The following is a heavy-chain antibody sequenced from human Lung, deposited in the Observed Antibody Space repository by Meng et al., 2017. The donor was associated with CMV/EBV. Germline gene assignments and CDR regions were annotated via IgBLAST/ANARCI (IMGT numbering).Heavy chain of an antibody. V-gene: IGHV4-39*01. Sequence: LPLQEVGPGLVKTSETLSLTCTVSGGSISSSSYYWGWIRQPPGKGLEWIGSIYYSGSTYYNPSLKSRVTISVDTSKNQFSLKLSSVTAADTAVYYCASPLGILGIVDLWGRGTLVTVSS. CDR1: GGSISSSSYY. CDR2: IYYSGST. J-gene: IGHJ2*01. CDR3: ASPLGILGIVDL. D-gene: IGHD7-27*01.